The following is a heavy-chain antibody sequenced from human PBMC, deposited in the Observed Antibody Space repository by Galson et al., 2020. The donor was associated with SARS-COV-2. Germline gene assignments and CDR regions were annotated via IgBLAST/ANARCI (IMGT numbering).Heavy chain of an antibody. D-gene: IGHD4-17*01. V-gene: IGHV3-64*01. Sequence: GESLKISCAASGFSFSRYALHWVRQAPGKGLEFVSAINTHGGSTYYANSVKGRFTISRDNSKNTVYLQMGSLRIDDMGVYYCARSIPDDYGDPHYYYGMDFWGQGTTLTVSS. CDR2: INTHGGST. CDR1: GFSFSRYA. CDR3: ARSIPDDYGDPHYYYGMDF. J-gene: IGHJ6*02.